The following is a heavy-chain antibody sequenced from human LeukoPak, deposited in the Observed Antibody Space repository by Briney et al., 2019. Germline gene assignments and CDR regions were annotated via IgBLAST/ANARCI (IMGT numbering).Heavy chain of an antibody. V-gene: IGHV3-7*01. D-gene: IGHD5-18*01. J-gene: IGHJ6*03. CDR1: GFTFSSYW. Sequence: GGSLRLSCAASGFTFSSYWMSWVRQAPGKGPEWVANIKQDGSEKYNVDSVKGRFTISRDNAKNSLYLQMNSLRAEDTAVYYCARGMSGGYSYGFIDYYYYYMDVWGKGTTVTVSS. CDR2: IKQDGSEK. CDR3: ARGMSGGYSYGFIDYYYYYMDV.